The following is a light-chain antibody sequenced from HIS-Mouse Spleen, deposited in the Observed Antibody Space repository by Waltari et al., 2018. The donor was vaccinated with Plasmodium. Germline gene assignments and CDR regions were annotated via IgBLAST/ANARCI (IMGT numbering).Light chain of an antibody. J-gene: IGLJ3*02. CDR2: YYSYSDK. V-gene: IGLV5-37*01. CDR3: MIWPSNASGV. Sequence: QPVLTQPPSSSASPGEYARLTCTLPRDTNVRRYTIYLHQHKPGTPPRYLLYYYSYSDKGQGSGVPSRFSGSKDASANTGILHISGLQSEDEADYYCMIWPSNASGVFGGGTKLTVL. CDR1: RDTNVRRYT.